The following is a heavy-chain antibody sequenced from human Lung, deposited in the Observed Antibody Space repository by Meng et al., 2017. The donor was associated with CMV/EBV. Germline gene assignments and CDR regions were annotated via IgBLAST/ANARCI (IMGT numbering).Heavy chain of an antibody. Sequence: ESLKISXAASGFTFSSHAMTWVRQAPGKGLDWVSVISGSGGRTYYADSVKGRFTVSRDNFKNTLYLQMSSLRADDTAVYYCAKNADVATYYDFWSGLAVVDVWGQGXMVTVSS. CDR2: ISGSGGRT. D-gene: IGHD3-3*01. CDR1: GFTFSSHA. CDR3: AKNADVATYYDFWSGLAVVDV. V-gene: IGHV3-23*01. J-gene: IGHJ6*02.